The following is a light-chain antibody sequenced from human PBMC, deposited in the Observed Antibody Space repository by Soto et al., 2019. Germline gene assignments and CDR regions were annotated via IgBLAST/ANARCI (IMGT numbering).Light chain of an antibody. CDR2: DAS. CDR3: QQYNSYWT. CDR1: QTISSW. J-gene: IGKJ1*01. Sequence: DIQMTQSPSTLSGSVGDRFTITCRASQTISSWLAWYQQKPGKAPKLLIYDASSLESGVPSRFSGSGSGTESTLTISSLQPDDFATYYCQQYNSYWTFGQGTKVDIK. V-gene: IGKV1-5*01.